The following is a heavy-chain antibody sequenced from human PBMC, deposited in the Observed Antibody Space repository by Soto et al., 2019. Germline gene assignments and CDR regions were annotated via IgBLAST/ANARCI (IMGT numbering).Heavy chain of an antibody. D-gene: IGHD5-12*01. J-gene: IGHJ4*02. CDR2: INAGNGNT. CDR3: ARDRDGYNKYYFDY. V-gene: IGHV1-3*01. Sequence: GASVKVSCKASGYTFTSYAMHWVRQAPGQRLEWMGWINAGNGNTKYSQKFQGRVTITRDTSASTAYMELSSLRSEDTAVYYCARDRDGYNKYYFDYWAQGTLVPVSS. CDR1: GYTFTSYA.